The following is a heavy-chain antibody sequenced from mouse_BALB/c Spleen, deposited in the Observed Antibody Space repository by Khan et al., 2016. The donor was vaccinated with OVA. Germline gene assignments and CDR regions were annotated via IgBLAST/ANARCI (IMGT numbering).Heavy chain of an antibody. CDR2: INPSNGYT. J-gene: IGHJ3*01. D-gene: IGHD2-14*01. CDR3: VRDGAYHRNDGWFAY. V-gene: IGHV1-4*01. CDR1: GYTFTSYT. Sequence: VELVESGAELARPGASVKMSCKASGYTFTSYTIHWIKERPGQGLEWIGYINPSNGYTNYNQKFKDKATLNTDKSSTTAYLQLSSLTSDDSAVYNCVRDGAYHRNDGWFAYWGQGTLVTVSA.